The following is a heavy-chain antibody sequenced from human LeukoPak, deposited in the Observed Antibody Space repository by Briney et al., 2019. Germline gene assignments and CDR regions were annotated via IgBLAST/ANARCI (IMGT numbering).Heavy chain of an antibody. D-gene: IGHD6-6*01. J-gene: IGHJ5*02. CDR2: IRDKANGYAT. CDR1: GFTFSASA. Sequence: GGSLRLSCAASGFTFSASALHWVRQASGKGLQWVGRIRDKANGYATAYAASVKGRFTISRDDSKNTAYLQMNSLTTEDTAVYYCTRWQSGSSDWFDPWGQGTLVTVSS. CDR3: TRWQSGSSDWFDP. V-gene: IGHV3-73*01.